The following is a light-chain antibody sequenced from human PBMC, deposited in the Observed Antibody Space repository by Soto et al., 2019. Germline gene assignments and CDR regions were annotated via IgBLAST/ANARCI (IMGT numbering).Light chain of an antibody. CDR2: EAS. Sequence: EIVLTQSPATLSLSPGERATLSFMASQSVGTYLAWYQQRPGQAPRLLIYEASNRATGIPARVSGTGSETDFTLTISSVEPEDFAIYYCQHRSNWPPFTFGQGTRLEI. J-gene: IGKJ5*01. CDR1: QSVGTY. CDR3: QHRSNWPPFT. V-gene: IGKV3-11*01.